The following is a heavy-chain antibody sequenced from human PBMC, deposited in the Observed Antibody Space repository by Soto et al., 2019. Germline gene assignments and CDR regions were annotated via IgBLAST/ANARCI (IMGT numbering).Heavy chain of an antibody. Sequence: GGSLRLSCTASGFTFGDYAMSWVRQAPGKGLEWVGFIRSKAYGGTTEYAASVKGRFTISRDDSKSIAYLQMNSLKTEDTAVDYCTRDTELPYSSSWFDYWGQGTLVTVSS. CDR3: TRDTELPYSSSWFDY. D-gene: IGHD6-13*01. J-gene: IGHJ4*02. CDR1: GFTFGDYA. V-gene: IGHV3-49*04. CDR2: IRSKAYGGTT.